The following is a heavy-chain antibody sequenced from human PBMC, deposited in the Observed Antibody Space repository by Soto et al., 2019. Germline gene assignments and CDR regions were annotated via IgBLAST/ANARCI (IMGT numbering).Heavy chain of an antibody. V-gene: IGHV4-39*01. D-gene: IGHD6-6*01. CDR2: IYYSGST. J-gene: IGHJ6*02. CDR3: ARHEYSRAYYYYGMDV. CDR1: GGSISSSSYY. Sequence: SETLSLTCTVSGGSISSSSYYWGWIRQPPGKGLEWIGSIYYSGSTYYNPSLKSRVTISVDTSKNQFSLKLSSVTAADTAVYYCARHEYSRAYYYYGMDVWGQGTTVTVSS.